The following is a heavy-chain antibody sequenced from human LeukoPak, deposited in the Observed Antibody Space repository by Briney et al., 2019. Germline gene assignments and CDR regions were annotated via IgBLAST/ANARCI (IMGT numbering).Heavy chain of an antibody. D-gene: IGHD5-24*01. J-gene: IGHJ4*02. V-gene: IGHV4-61*02. Sequence: PSKTLSLTCTVSGGSISSDDHYWSWIRQPAGKGLEWIGRFSASGNSNYNPSLKSRLTISVDTSKNQFSLKLSSVTAADTAVYYCARGLRGMANHPRTFDYWGQGTLVTVSS. CDR2: FSASGNS. CDR1: GGSISSDDHY. CDR3: ARGLRGMANHPRTFDY.